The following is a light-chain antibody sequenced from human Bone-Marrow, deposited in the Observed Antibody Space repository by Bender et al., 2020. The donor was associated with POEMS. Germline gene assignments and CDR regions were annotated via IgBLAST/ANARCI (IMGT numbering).Light chain of an antibody. J-gene: IGLJ3*02. CDR3: AAWEDSLNGWV. V-gene: IGLV1-44*01. CDR2: VNT. CDR1: SSNIGTNP. Sequence: QSVLTQPPSASGTPGQRVTISCSGSSSNIGTNPVNWYQQLPGAAPKVLIYVNTNRASGVPDRFSGSRSGTSASLAISGLQSEDEADYYCAAWEDSLNGWVFGGGTKLTVL.